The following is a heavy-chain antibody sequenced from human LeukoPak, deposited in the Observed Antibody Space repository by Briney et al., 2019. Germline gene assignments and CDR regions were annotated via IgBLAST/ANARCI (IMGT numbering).Heavy chain of an antibody. J-gene: IGHJ4*02. V-gene: IGHV5-51*01. CDR3: ARPPGVGATSFDY. CDR2: IFPADSDT. CDR1: GYSFSNYW. Sequence: GESLKISRKGSGYSFSNYWIAWVRRMPGKGLEWMGIIFPADSDTRYSPSPQGQVTISVDKSINTAYLQWSSLKASDSAMYYCARPPGVGATSFDYWGQGTLVTVSS. D-gene: IGHD1-26*01.